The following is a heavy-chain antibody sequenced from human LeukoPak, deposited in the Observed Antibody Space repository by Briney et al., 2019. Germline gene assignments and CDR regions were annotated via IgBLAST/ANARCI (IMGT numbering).Heavy chain of an antibody. CDR2: ISSSSSFI. D-gene: IGHD3-9*01. CDR3: ARGVVRYFDY. V-gene: IGHV3-21*01. Sequence: EWVSSISSSSSFIYYADSVKGRFTISRDNAKNSLYLQMNSLRAEDTAVYYCARGVVRYFDYWGQGALVTVSS. J-gene: IGHJ4*02.